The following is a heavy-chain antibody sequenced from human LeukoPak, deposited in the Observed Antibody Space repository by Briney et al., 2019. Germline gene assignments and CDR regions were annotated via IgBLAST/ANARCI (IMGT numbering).Heavy chain of an antibody. CDR1: GFTFSSYA. V-gene: IGHV3-30-3*01. D-gene: IGHD2-15*01. J-gene: IGHJ4*02. Sequence: GGSLRLSCAASGFTFSSYAMHWVRQAPGKGLEWVAVISYDGSNKYYADSVKGRFTISRDNSKNTLYLQMNSLRAEDTAVYYCARVWSKWYYFDYWGQGTLVTVSS. CDR2: ISYDGSNK. CDR3: ARVWSKWYYFDY.